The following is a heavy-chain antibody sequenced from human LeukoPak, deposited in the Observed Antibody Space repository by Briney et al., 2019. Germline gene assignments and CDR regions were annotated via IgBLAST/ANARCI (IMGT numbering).Heavy chain of an antibody. D-gene: IGHD3-22*01. Sequence: GASVKVSCKASGGTFSSYAISWVRQAPGQGLEWIGGIIPIFGTANYAQKFQGRVTITTDESTSTAYMELSSLRSEDTAVYYCARGFSSGYYLDYWGQGTLVTVSS. CDR1: GGTFSSYA. V-gene: IGHV1-69*05. J-gene: IGHJ4*02. CDR2: IIPIFGTA. CDR3: ARGFSSGYYLDY.